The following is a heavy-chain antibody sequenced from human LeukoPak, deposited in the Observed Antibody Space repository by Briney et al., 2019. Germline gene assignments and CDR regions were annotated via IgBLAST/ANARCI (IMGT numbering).Heavy chain of an antibody. D-gene: IGHD3-10*01. Sequence: GGSLRLSCAASGFTFSSYWVHWVRQAPGKGLEWVSAISGSGGSTYYADSVKGRFTISRDNSKNTLYLQMNSLRAEDTAVYYCAKDRGSLWATWFDPWGQGTLVTVSS. CDR3: AKDRGSLWATWFDP. J-gene: IGHJ5*02. V-gene: IGHV3-23*01. CDR1: GFTFSSYW. CDR2: ISGSGGST.